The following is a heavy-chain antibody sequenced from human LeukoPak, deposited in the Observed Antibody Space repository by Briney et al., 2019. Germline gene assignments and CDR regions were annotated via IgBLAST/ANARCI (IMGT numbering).Heavy chain of an antibody. V-gene: IGHV1-46*01. D-gene: IGHD3-16*01. Sequence: ASVKVSCKASGYTFTSYYMHWVRQAPGQGLEWMGIINPSGGSTSHAQKFQGRVTMTRDTSTSTVYVELSSLRSEDTAVYYCSTAHRENVFGVSMDVWGQGTTVTVSS. CDR2: INPSGGST. CDR3: STAHRENVFGVSMDV. J-gene: IGHJ6*02. CDR1: GYTFTSYY.